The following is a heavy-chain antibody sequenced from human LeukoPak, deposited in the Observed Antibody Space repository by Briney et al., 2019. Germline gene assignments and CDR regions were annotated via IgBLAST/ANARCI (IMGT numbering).Heavy chain of an antibody. CDR2: TTSSSYT. CDR3: ARDAGGYYPDY. J-gene: IGHJ4*02. D-gene: IGHD3-22*01. CDR1: GFTFSDYY. V-gene: IGHV3-11*06. Sequence: GGSLRLSCAASGFTFSDYYMSWIRQAPGKGLEWVSYTTSSSYTNYADSVKGRFTIPRDNAKNSLYLQMNSLRPEDTAVYYCARDAGGYYPDYWGQGTLVTVSS.